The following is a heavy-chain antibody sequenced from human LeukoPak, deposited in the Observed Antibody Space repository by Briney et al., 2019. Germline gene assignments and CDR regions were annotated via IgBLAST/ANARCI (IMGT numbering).Heavy chain of an antibody. J-gene: IGHJ4*02. V-gene: IGHV3-23*01. CDR2: INPSGGRT. CDR1: GFTFSSYA. Sequence: GGSLRLSCAASGFTFSSYAMSWFRKAPVKGLEWVAAINPSGGRTYYADSVKGRFTISRDNAQNSLYLQMNSLRAEDTAVYYCARYSSSYDTAFDYWGQGTLVTVSS. D-gene: IGHD6-6*01. CDR3: ARYSSSYDTAFDY.